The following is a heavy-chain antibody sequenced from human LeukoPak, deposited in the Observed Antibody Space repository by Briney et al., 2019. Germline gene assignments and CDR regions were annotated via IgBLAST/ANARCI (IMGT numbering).Heavy chain of an antibody. Sequence: GASVKVSCKASGYTFTSYDINWVRQATGQVLEWMGWMNPNSGNTGYAQRFQGRVTMTRSTSITTAYMELSSLRPEDTGVYYCVRCAVGCYNNYGIDAWGQGTTVTVSS. D-gene: IGHD1-1*01. CDR1: GYTFTSYD. CDR2: MNPNSGNT. CDR3: VRCAVGCYNNYGIDA. V-gene: IGHV1-8*01. J-gene: IGHJ6*02.